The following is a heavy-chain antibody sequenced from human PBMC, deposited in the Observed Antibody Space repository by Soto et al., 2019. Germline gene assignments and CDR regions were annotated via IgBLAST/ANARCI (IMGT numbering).Heavy chain of an antibody. CDR3: ARDGSITIFGVVIIPRIYYYMDV. V-gene: IGHV1-46*03. CDR1: GYTFTSYY. CDR2: INPSGGST. D-gene: IGHD3-3*01. J-gene: IGHJ6*03. Sequence: QVQLVQSGAEVKKPGASVKVSCKASGYTFTSYYMHWVRQAPGQGLEWMGIINPSGGSTSYAQKFQGRVPMTRDTSTSTVYMELSSLRSEDTAVYYCARDGSITIFGVVIIPRIYYYMDVWGKGTTVTVS.